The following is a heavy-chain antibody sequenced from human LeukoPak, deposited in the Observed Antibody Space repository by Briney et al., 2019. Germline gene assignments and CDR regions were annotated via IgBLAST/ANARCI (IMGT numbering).Heavy chain of an antibody. J-gene: IGHJ6*03. V-gene: IGHV3-30*04. CDR1: GFTFSSYT. CDR3: ARDPAIDYNYYMDV. CDR2: ISYDGTNK. Sequence: PGGSLRLSCAASGFTFSSYTMHWVRQAPGKGLEWVAVISYDGTNKFYADSVKGRFTISRDNSKNTLYLQMNSLRTDDTAIYYCARDPAIDYNYYMDVWGKGTTVTVSS.